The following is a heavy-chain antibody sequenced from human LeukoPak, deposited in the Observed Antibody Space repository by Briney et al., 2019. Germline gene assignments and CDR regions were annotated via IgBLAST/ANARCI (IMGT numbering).Heavy chain of an antibody. Sequence: ASVTVSCKVSGYTLTELSMHWVRQAPGKGLEWMGGFDPEDGETIYAQKFQGRVTMTEDTSTDTAYMELSSLSSEDTAVYYCATAPLLRGYCGGDCHPGAFDIWGQGTMVTVSS. CDR2: FDPEDGET. V-gene: IGHV1-24*01. CDR1: GYTLTELS. D-gene: IGHD2-21*01. J-gene: IGHJ3*02. CDR3: ATAPLLRGYCGGDCHPGAFDI.